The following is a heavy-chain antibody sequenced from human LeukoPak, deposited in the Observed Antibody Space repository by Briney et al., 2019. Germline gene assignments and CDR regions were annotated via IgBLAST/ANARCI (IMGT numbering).Heavy chain of an antibody. Sequence: SETLSLTCSVSGDSIMSSGSYWGWIRQPPGKALEWIGSVSSSGGTHYSPSLKNRLSISMDTSQNQFSLRLSSVTVADTAVHYCAKYIGGSMFEHWGQGALVTVSS. CDR2: VSSSGGT. J-gene: IGHJ4*02. V-gene: IGHV4-39*07. CDR3: AKYIGGSMFEH. CDR1: GDSIMSSGSY. D-gene: IGHD3-10*01.